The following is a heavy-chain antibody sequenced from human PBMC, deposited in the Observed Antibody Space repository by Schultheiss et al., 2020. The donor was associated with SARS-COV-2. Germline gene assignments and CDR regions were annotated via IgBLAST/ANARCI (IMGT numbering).Heavy chain of an antibody. Sequence: GGSLRLSCVASGFTFSSYGMHWVRQAPGKGLEWMAVIWYDGSNKYYADSVKGRFTISRDNSKNTLYLQMNSLRAEDTAVYYCAREWYSSSWYLHYYYYYGMDVWGQGTTVTVSS. CDR2: IWYDGSNK. D-gene: IGHD6-13*01. J-gene: IGHJ6*02. CDR3: AREWYSSSWYLHYYYYYGMDV. V-gene: IGHV3-33*01. CDR1: GFTFSSYG.